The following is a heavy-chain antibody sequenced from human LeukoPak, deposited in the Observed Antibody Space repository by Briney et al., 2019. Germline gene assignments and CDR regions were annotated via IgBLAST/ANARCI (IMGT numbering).Heavy chain of an antibody. CDR3: ARRRDGYNPELDY. V-gene: IGHV3-30*04. D-gene: IGHD5-24*01. CDR1: GFTFSRSA. Sequence: GGSLRLSCAASGFTFSRSAMHWVRQPPGKGLEWVAVISNDGMRKFHADSVKGRFTISRDNSKNTLYLQMDSLTTEDTALYYCARRRDGYNPELDYWGQGTLVTVSS. CDR2: ISNDGMRK. J-gene: IGHJ4*02.